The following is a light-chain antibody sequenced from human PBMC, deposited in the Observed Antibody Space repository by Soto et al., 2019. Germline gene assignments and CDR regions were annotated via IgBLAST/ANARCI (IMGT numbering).Light chain of an antibody. Sequence: EIVMTQSPATLSVSPGERATLSCRASQSVSSNLAWYQQKPGQAPRLLIYGASTRATGIPARFSGSGSGTEFTLTISSLQSEDFAVYYGQQYNNWPPMYTCGQGTKLEIK. CDR1: QSVSSN. CDR3: QQYNNWPPMYT. CDR2: GAS. J-gene: IGKJ2*01. V-gene: IGKV3-15*01.